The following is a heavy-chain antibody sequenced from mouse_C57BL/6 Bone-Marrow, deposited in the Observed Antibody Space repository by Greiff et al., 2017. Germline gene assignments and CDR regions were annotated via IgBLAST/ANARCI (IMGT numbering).Heavy chain of an antibody. CDR1: GYTFTSYW. CDR2: IHPNSGST. V-gene: IGHV1-64*01. D-gene: IGHD1-1*01. J-gene: IGHJ2*01. CDR3: AMLGTVVFDY. Sequence: VQLQQPGAELVKPGASVKLSCKASGYTFTSYWMHWVKQRPGQGLEWIGMIHPNSGSTNYNEKFKSKATLTVDKSSSTAYMQLSRLTSEDSAVYNWAMLGTVVFDYWGQGTTLTVSS.